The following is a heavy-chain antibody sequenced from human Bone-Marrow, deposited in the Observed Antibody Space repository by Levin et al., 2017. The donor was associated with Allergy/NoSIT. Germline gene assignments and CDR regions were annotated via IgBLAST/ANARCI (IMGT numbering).Heavy chain of an antibody. V-gene: IGHV3-74*01. D-gene: IGHD3-9*01. J-gene: IGHJ6*03. CDR1: GFTFSSYW. CDR2: INSDGSST. CDR3: ARDRRNDILTGPTCYYYYYMDV. Sequence: GESLKISCAASGFTFSSYWMHWVRQAPGKGLVWVSRINSDGSSTSYADSVKGRFTISRDNAKNTLYLQMNSLRAEDTAVYYCARDRRNDILTGPTCYYYYYMDVWGKGTTVTVSS.